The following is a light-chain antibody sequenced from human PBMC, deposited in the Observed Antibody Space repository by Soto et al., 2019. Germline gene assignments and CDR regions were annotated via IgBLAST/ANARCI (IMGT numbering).Light chain of an antibody. CDR3: SSYAGSNNLDV. V-gene: IGLV2-8*01. J-gene: IGLJ1*01. CDR2: EVS. Sequence: SALPKPPSASGSPGQSVTISCTGTSSDVGGYNYVSWYQQHPGKAPKLMIYEVSKRPSGVPDRFSGSKSGNTASLTVSGLQAEDEADYYCSSYAGSNNLDVFGTGTKVIVL. CDR1: SSDVGGYNY.